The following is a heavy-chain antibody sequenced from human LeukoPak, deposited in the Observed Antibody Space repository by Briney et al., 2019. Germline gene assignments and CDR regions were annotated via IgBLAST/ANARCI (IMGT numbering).Heavy chain of an antibody. D-gene: IGHD3-3*01. Sequence: ASVKVSCKASGFTFTSSAVQWVRQARGQRLEWIGWIVVGSGNTNYAQKFQERVTITRDMSTSTAYMELSSLRSEDTAVYYCAAVADFWSGHDYWGQGTLVTVSS. J-gene: IGHJ4*02. CDR1: GFTFTSSA. CDR2: IVVGSGNT. V-gene: IGHV1-58*01. CDR3: AAVADFWSGHDY.